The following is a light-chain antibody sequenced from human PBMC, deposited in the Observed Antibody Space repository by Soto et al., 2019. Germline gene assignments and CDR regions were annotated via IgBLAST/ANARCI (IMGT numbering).Light chain of an antibody. CDR3: QQRINWPST. Sequence: EIVLTQSPATLSLSPGNRATLSCRASQSVSSYLAWYQQKPGQAPRLLIYDASNRATGIPARFSGSGSGTDFTLTITSLEPEDFAVYYCQQRINWPSTFGGGTKVEIK. V-gene: IGKV3-11*01. CDR1: QSVSSY. CDR2: DAS. J-gene: IGKJ4*01.